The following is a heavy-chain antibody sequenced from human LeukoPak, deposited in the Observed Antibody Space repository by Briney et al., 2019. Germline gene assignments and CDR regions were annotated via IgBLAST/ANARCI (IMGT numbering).Heavy chain of an antibody. J-gene: IGHJ4*02. CDR2: IIPIFGTA. CDR3: VQYGSGSPGDY. V-gene: IGHV1-69*01. D-gene: IGHD3-10*01. CDR1: GGTFSSYA. Sequence: ASVKVSCKASGGTFSSYAISWVRQAPGQGLEWMGGIIPIFGTANYAQKFQGRVTITADESTSTAYMELSSLRSEDTAVYYCVQYGSGSPGDYWGQGTLVTVSS.